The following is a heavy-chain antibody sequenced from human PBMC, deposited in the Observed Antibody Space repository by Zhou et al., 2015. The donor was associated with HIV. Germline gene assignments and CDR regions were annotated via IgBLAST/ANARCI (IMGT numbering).Heavy chain of an antibody. J-gene: IGHJ2*01. CDR3: AREGWGSWYFDL. CDR1: GGTFSNYA. Sequence: QVQLVQSGAEVKKSGSSVKVSCQTSGGTFSNYAFIWVRQAPGQGLVWMGGIIPFFLAVNYAPQFQGRVTITADKSTSTAYMELSSLTSEDTAAYFCAREGWGSWYFDLWGRGTLVSVSS. CDR2: IIPFFLAV. V-gene: IGHV1-69*06. D-gene: IGHD7-27*01.